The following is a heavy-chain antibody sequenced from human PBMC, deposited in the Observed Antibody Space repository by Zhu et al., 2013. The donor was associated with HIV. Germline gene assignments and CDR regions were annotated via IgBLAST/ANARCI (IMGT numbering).Heavy chain of an antibody. D-gene: IGHD6-13*01. V-gene: IGHV1-2*02. J-gene: IGHJ6*02. Sequence: QVQLVQSGTELKMPGASVKVSCNTSGYTFNAYFIHWVRQAPGQGLEWMGWINPDSGGTNYAQHFQGRVTMTRDTSINTAYMELSRLRSDDTAIYYCAREQQLALYYYYYGLDVWGQGTTVTVSS. CDR1: GYTFNAYF. CDR3: AREQQLALYYYYYGLDV. CDR2: INPDSGGT.